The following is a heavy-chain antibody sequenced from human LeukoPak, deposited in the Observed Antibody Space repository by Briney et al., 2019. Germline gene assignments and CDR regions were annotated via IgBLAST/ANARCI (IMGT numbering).Heavy chain of an antibody. CDR3: VIDELDMVGGNIDF. D-gene: IGHD5-12*01. J-gene: IGHJ4*02. V-gene: IGHV3-74*01. CDR1: GFTFSSYW. Sequence: GGSLRLSCAASGFTFSSYWMHWVRQAPGKGLEWVSQINIDGSSTGYADSVKGRFTISRDNAKNALYLQMDSLRVEDPAVYYCVIDELDMVGGNIDFWGQGALFTVSS. CDR2: INIDGSST.